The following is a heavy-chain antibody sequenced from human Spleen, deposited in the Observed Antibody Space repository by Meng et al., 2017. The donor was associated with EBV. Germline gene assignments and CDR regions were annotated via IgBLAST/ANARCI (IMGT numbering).Heavy chain of an antibody. D-gene: IGHD6-6*01. CDR3: ARDRGAQYSGWFDP. J-gene: IGHJ5*02. CDR2: IYHSGRT. CDR1: GDSISSSNW. Sequence: QGQLQESGPGLVKASETLSLTCAVSGDSISSSNWWSWVRQPPGKGLEWIGEIYHSGRTNYNPSLKSRVTISIDKSENQFSLKLTSVTAADTALYYCARDRGAQYSGWFDPWGPGTLVTVSS. V-gene: IGHV4-4*02.